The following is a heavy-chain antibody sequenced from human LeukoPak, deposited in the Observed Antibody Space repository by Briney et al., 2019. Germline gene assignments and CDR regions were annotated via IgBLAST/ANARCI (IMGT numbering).Heavy chain of an antibody. Sequence: PSETLSLTCAVYGGSFSGYYWSWIRQPPGKGLEWIGEINHSGSTNYNPSLKSRVTISVDTSKNQFSLKLSSVTAADTAVYYCARVAQSSSWYGYYYYMDVWGKGTTVTVSS. D-gene: IGHD6-13*01. J-gene: IGHJ6*03. CDR2: INHSGST. CDR1: GGSFSGYY. CDR3: ARVAQSSSWYGYYYYMDV. V-gene: IGHV4-34*01.